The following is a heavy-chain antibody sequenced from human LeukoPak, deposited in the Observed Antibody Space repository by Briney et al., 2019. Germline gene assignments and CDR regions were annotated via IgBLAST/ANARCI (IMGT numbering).Heavy chain of an antibody. Sequence: ASVKVSCKASGGTFSSSAISWVRQAPGQGLEWMGGIIPIFGTANYAQKFQGRVTITTDESTSTAYMELSSLRSEDTAVYYCARSRYSGSYFYYFDYWGQGTLVTVSS. CDR2: IIPIFGTA. CDR3: ARSRYSGSYFYYFDY. CDR1: GGTFSSSA. J-gene: IGHJ4*02. D-gene: IGHD1-26*01. V-gene: IGHV1-69*05.